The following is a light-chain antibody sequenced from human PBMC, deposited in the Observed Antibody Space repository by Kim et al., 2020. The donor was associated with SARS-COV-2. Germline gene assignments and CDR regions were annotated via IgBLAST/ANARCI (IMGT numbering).Light chain of an antibody. CDR1: QSVSSNF. V-gene: IGKV3-20*01. Sequence: SPGERATPSCRASQSVSSNFLAWYQHTPGQAPRLLISGASSRATGIPDRFSGSGSGTDFTLTISRLEPEDFAVYYCQQYGNSPITFGQGTRLEIK. J-gene: IGKJ5*01. CDR2: GAS. CDR3: QQYGNSPIT.